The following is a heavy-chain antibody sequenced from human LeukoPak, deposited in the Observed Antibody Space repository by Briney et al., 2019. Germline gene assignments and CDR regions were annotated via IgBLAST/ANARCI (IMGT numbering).Heavy chain of an antibody. CDR2: IYHSGST. CDR3: ARGTSHYYDSSGYYPRGAFDI. V-gene: IGHV4-38-2*02. Sequence: SETLSLTCTVSGYSISSGYYWGWIRQPPGKGLEWIGSIYHSGSTYYNPSLKSRVTISVDTSKNQFSLKLSSVTAADTAVYYCARGTSHYYDSSGYYPRGAFDIWGQGTMVTVSS. J-gene: IGHJ3*02. D-gene: IGHD3-22*01. CDR1: GYSISSGYY.